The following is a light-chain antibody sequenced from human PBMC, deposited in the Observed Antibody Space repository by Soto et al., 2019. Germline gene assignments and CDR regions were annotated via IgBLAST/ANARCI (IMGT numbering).Light chain of an antibody. CDR1: RSNIGRNT. CDR2: TDN. CDR3: AAWDDSLNGPV. J-gene: IGLJ3*02. Sequence: QSVLTQPPSASGTPGQRVSISCSGSRSNIGRNTANWYQQLPGTAPKVLIHTDNQRPSGVSDRFSGSKSGTSASLAISALQAEDEADYYCAAWDDSLNGPVFGGGTKLTVL. V-gene: IGLV1-44*01.